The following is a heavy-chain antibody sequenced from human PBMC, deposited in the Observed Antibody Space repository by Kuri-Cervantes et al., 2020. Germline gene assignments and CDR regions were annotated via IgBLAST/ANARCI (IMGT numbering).Heavy chain of an antibody. V-gene: IGHV3-30*01. J-gene: IGHJ3*02. D-gene: IGHD1-1*01. CDR1: GFTFSNAW. CDR2: ISYDGSNK. Sequence: GGSLRLSCAASGFTFSNAWMSWVRQAPGKGLEWVAVISYDGSNKYYADSVKGRFTISRDNSKNTLYLQMNSLRAEDTAVYYCARTWNDRDDAFDIWGQGAMVTVSS. CDR3: ARTWNDRDDAFDI.